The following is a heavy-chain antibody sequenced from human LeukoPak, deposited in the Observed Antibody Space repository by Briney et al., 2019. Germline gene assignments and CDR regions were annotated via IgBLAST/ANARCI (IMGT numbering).Heavy chain of an antibody. J-gene: IGHJ5*02. CDR3: AKLGIGSTTRARFDP. CDR1: GYTFTAYY. Sequence: GASVKVSCKASGYTFTAYYIHWVRQAPGQGLEWMGRINPNSGDTNYAQKFQGSVTLTRDTSINTAYMELSRLRSDDTAVYYCAKLGIGSTTRARFDPWGQGTLVTVS. D-gene: IGHD1-26*01. CDR2: INPNSGDT. V-gene: IGHV1-2*06.